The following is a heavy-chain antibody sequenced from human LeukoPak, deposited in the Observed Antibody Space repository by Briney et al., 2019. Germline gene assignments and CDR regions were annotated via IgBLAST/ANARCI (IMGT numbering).Heavy chain of an antibody. CDR3: ARDEDGAAARNFDS. D-gene: IGHD6-13*01. J-gene: IGHJ4*02. CDR1: GFTFSTYS. V-gene: IGHV3-21*06. CDR2: ISSNSRYI. Sequence: GGSLRLSCAASGFTFSTYSMNWVRQVPGKGLEWVSSISSNSRYIYYADSMRGRFTISRDNAKNSLYLQVNSLKPEDTAIYYCARDEDGAAARNFDSWGQGILVTVSS.